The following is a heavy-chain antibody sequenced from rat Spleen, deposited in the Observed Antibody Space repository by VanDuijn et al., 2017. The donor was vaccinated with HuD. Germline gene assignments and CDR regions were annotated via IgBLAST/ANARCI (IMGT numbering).Heavy chain of an antibody. CDR1: GFTFNNYW. J-gene: IGHJ2*01. V-gene: IGHV5-29*01. Sequence: EVQLVESGGDLVQPGRSLKLSCAASGFTFNNYWMTWIRQAPTKGLEWVATISYDGSSTYYRDSVKGRFTISTDNAKSTLSLQMDSLRSEDTATYYCARRHYGYTDYFDYWGQGVMVTVSS. CDR3: ARRHYGYTDYFDY. CDR2: ISYDGSST. D-gene: IGHD1-9*01.